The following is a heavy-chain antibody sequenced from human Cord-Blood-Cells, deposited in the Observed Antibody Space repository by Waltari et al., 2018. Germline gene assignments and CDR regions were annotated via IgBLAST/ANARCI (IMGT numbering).Heavy chain of an antibody. CDR2: IYHSGST. CDR3: ARAPYRGAFDI. Sequence: QLQLQESGSGLVKPSQTLSLTCAVSGGSISSGGYPWRWIRQPPGKGLEWIGYIYHSGSTYYNPSLKSRVTISVDRSKNQFSLKLSSVTAADTAVYYCARAPYRGAFDIWGQGTMVTVSS. V-gene: IGHV4-30-2*01. J-gene: IGHJ3*02. CDR1: GGSISSGGYP.